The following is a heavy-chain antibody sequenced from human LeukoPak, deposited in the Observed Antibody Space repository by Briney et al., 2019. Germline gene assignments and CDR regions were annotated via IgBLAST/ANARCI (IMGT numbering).Heavy chain of an antibody. Sequence: PGGSLRLSCAASGFTFSSYGMHWVRQAPGKGLEWVAVISYDGSNKYYADSVKGRFTISRDNSKNTLYLQMNSLRAEDTAVYYCAKDWGRRYCSSTSCQTVPNWFDPWGQGTLVTVSS. D-gene: IGHD2-2*01. V-gene: IGHV3-30*18. CDR1: GFTFSSYG. CDR2: ISYDGSNK. J-gene: IGHJ5*02. CDR3: AKDWGRRYCSSTSCQTVPNWFDP.